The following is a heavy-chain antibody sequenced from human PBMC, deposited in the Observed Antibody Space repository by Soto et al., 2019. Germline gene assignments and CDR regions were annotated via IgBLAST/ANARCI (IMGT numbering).Heavy chain of an antibody. Sequence: QVQLVQSGAEVKKPGSSVKVSCKASGGTFSSYAISWVRQAPGQGLEWMGGIIPIFGTANYAQKFQGRVTITADESTSTAYMELSSLRSEDTAVYYCARGVVVVAATNYYDGMDVWGQGTTVTVSS. CDR2: IIPIFGTA. D-gene: IGHD2-15*01. CDR1: GGTFSSYA. V-gene: IGHV1-69*01. CDR3: ARGVVVVAATNYYDGMDV. J-gene: IGHJ6*02.